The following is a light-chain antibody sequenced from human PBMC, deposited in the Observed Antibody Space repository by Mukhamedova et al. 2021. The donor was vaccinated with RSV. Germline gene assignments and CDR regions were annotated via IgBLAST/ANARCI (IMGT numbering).Light chain of an antibody. V-gene: IGKV1-13*02. J-gene: IGKJ4*01. CDR2: DAS. CDR3: QHFNSYPST. Sequence: WYQRRVHGKTPKLLIYDASTLESGVPSRFSGSGSGTDFTLTISSLHPEDFATYYCQHFNSYPSTFGGGTKVQI.